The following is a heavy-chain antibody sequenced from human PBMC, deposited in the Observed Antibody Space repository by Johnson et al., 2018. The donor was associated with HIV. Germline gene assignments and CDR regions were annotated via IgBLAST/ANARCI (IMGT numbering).Heavy chain of an antibody. V-gene: IGHV3-11*04. J-gene: IGHJ3*02. D-gene: IGHD6-6*01. CDR3: ARDLVEYSSSSYAFDI. Sequence: QVQLVESGGGMVQPGRSVRLSCAASGLNFSAYYMSWIRQAPGKGLECLSCVSSSGSIIYYTDAVTGRFTISRDNAKNSLYLQMNSLRAEDTAVYYCARDLVEYSSSSYAFDIWGQGTMVTVSS. CDR1: GLNFSAYY. CDR2: VSSSGSII.